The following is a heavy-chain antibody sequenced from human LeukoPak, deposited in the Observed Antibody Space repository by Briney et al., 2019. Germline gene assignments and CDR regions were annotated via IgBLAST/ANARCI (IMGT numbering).Heavy chain of an antibody. CDR2: ISGSGGST. J-gene: IGHJ4*02. V-gene: IGHV3-23*01. D-gene: IGHD2-21*02. CDR1: GFTFSSYA. CDR3: ARGVITAYAAFDY. Sequence: GGSLRLSCAASGFTFSSYAMSWVRQAPGKGLEWVSAISGSGGSTYYADSVKGRFTISRDNSENTLDLQMNSLRTEGTAVYYCARGVITAYAAFDYWGQGTLVTVSS.